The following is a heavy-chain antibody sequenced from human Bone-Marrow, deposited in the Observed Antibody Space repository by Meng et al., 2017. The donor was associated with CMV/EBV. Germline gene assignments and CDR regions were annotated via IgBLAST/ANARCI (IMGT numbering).Heavy chain of an antibody. CDR1: GDSVSNNDVA. D-gene: IGHD3-16*01. V-gene: IGHV6-1*01. J-gene: IGHJ4*01. Sequence: SQTLSLTCAISGDSVSNNDVAWNWIRQSPLRGLEWLGRTYYNSKWYNEYAISVKSRIIFNADTSQNQFSLQLNAVSPEDTAVYYCARGASRSLDYWGHGTLVTVSS. CDR2: TYYNSKWYN. CDR3: ARGASRSLDY.